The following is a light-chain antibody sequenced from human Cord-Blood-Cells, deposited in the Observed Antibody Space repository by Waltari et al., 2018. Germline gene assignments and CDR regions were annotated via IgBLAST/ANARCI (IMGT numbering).Light chain of an antibody. V-gene: IGKV3-20*01. J-gene: IGKJ2*01. Sequence: EIVLTQSPGTLSLSPGERATLSCRASQSVSSSYLAWYQQKPGQAPRLLIYGASSRATGIPDMFSGSGSGTDVTLTSSRLEPEDFAGYYCQQYGSSPYTFGQGTKLEIK. CDR3: QQYGSSPYT. CDR2: GAS. CDR1: QSVSSSY.